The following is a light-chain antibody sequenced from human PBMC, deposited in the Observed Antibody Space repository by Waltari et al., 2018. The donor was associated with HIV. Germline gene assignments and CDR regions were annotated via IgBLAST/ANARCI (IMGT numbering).Light chain of an antibody. V-gene: IGLV2-23*02. J-gene: IGLJ2*01. Sequence: QSALTQPASVSGSPGQSITISCTGTSSDVGSYNLVSWYQQHPGKAPKLLIYEVSKRPSAVSNRFSGSKSGNTASLTISGLQAADEADYYCCSYAGSSTPVVFGGGTKLTVL. CDR3: CSYAGSSTPVV. CDR1: SSDVGSYNL. CDR2: EVS.